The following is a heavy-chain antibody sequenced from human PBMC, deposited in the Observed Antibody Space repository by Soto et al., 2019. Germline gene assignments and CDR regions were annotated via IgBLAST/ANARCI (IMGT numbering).Heavy chain of an antibody. V-gene: IGHV2-70*01. D-gene: IGHD2-2*01. J-gene: IGHJ4*02. Sequence: SGPTLVNTTQTLTLTCTFSGFSLSTSGMCVSWIRQPPGKALEWLALIDWDDDKYYSTSLKTRLTISKDTSKNQVVLTMTNMDPVDTATYYCARTSVYCSSTSCYAYDYWGQGTLVTVSS. CDR2: IDWDDDK. CDR1: GFSLSTSGMC. CDR3: ARTSVYCSSTSCYAYDY.